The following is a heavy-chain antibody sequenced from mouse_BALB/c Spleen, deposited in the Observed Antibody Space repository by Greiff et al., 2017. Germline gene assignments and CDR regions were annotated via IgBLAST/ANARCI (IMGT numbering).Heavy chain of an antibody. D-gene: IGHD1-1*01. J-gene: IGHJ2*01. CDR1: GYTFTSYW. CDR2: IYPGDGDT. CDR3: ARAPYYGSRYYFDY. Sequence: QVQLQQSGAELARPGASVKLSCKASGYTFTSYWMQWVKQRPGQGLEWIGAIYPGDGDTRYTQKFKGKATLTADKSSSTAYMQLSSLASEDSAVYYCARAPYYGSRYYFDYWGQGTTLTVSS. V-gene: IGHV1-87*01.